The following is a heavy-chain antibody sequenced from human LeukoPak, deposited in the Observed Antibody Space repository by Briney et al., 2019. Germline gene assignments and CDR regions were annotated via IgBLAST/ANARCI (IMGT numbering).Heavy chain of an antibody. CDR2: MNPNSGNT. Sequence: ASVKVSCKAPGYTFTSYDINWVRQATGQGLEWMGWMNPNSGNTGYAQKFQGRVTMTRNTSISTAYMELSSLRSEDTAVYYCARGAGSMVRGVITHAFDIWGQGTMVTVSS. J-gene: IGHJ3*02. CDR1: GYTFTSYD. CDR3: ARGAGSMVRGVITHAFDI. V-gene: IGHV1-8*01. D-gene: IGHD3-10*01.